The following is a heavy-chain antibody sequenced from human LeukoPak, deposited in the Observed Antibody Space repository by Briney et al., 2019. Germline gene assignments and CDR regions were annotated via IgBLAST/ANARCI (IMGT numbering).Heavy chain of an antibody. V-gene: IGHV3-9*01. CDR3: AKDKVAGTYVGYYFDY. CDR1: GFTFDDYA. D-gene: IGHD6-19*01. J-gene: IGHJ4*02. Sequence: GGSLRLSCAASGFTFDDYAMHWVRQAPGKGLEWVSGISWNSGSIGYADSVKGRFTISRDNAKNSLYLQMNSLRAEDTALYYCAKDKVAGTYVGYYFDYWGQGTLVTVSS. CDR2: ISWNSGSI.